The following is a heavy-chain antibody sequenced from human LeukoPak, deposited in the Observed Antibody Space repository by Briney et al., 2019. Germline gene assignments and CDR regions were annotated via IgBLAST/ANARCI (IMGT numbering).Heavy chain of an antibody. V-gene: IGHV3-23*01. J-gene: IGHJ6*02. Sequence: GGSLRLSCVASGFTFSSYAMSWVRQAPGKGLEWVSATSGSGGSTYYADSVKGRFTISRDNSKNTLYLQMNSLRAEDTAVYYCAKGYYYDSSGYYPPYYYYGMDVWGQGTTVTVSS. CDR2: TSGSGGST. CDR1: GFTFSSYA. CDR3: AKGYYYDSSGYYPPYYYYGMDV. D-gene: IGHD3-22*01.